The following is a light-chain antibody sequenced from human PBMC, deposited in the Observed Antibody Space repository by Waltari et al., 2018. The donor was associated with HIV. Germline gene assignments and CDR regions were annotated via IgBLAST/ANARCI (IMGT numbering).Light chain of an antibody. V-gene: IGLV8-61*01. CDR3: VLYMGSGIPM. CDR2: ATN. CDR1: SGSVSTSYY. Sequence: QTVVTQEPSLSVSPGGTITLTCGLNSGSVSTSYYPSWYQQTPGQAPRTLVYATNTRSSGVPDRFSGTILGNKAALTIPGAQADDDSAFYCVLYMGSGIPMFGGGTKLTVL. J-gene: IGLJ3*02.